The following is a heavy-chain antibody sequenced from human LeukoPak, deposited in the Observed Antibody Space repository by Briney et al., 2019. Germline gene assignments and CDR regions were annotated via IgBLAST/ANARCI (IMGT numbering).Heavy chain of an antibody. CDR1: GFTFSSYS. V-gene: IGHV3-21*01. CDR3: ARDPIAVAGTIFGVFDY. Sequence: GGSLRLACAASGFTFSSYSMNWVRQAPGRGLEWVSSIRSSSSYIYYADSVKGRFTISRDNAKNSLYLQMNSLRAEDTAVYYCARDPIAVAGTIFGVFDYWGQGTLVTVSS. D-gene: IGHD6-19*01. J-gene: IGHJ4*02. CDR2: IRSSSSYI.